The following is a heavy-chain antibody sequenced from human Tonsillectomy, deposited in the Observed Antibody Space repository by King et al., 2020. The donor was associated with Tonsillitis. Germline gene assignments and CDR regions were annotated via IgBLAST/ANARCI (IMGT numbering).Heavy chain of an antibody. CDR2: INPSGGST. J-gene: IGHJ4*02. CDR3: ARAWWWELAGWFDY. CDR1: GFTFISYY. D-gene: IGHD1-26*01. Sequence: VQLVQSGAEVKKPGASVKISCKTSGFTFISYYMHWVRQAPGQGLEWMGIINPSGGSTSYAQKFQGRVTMSRDTSTRTVYMELSNLRSEDTAVYYCARAWWWELAGWFDYWGQGTPVTVSS. V-gene: IGHV1-46*01.